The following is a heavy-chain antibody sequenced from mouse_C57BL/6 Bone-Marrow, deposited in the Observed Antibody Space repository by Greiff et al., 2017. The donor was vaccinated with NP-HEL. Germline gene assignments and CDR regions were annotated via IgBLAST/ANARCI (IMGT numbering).Heavy chain of an antibody. CDR3: ARYDGFY. V-gene: IGHV1-64*01. CDR1: GYTFTSYW. Sequence: QVHVKQSGAELVKPGASVKLSCKASGYTFTSYWMHWVKQRPGQGLEWIGMIHPNSGSTNYNEKFKSKATLTVDKSSSTAYMQLSSLTSEDSAVYYCARYDGFYWGQGTSVTVSS. J-gene: IGHJ4*01. D-gene: IGHD2-3*01. CDR2: IHPNSGST.